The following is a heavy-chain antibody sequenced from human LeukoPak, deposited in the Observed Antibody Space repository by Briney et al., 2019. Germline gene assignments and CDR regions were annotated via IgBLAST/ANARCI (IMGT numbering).Heavy chain of an antibody. J-gene: IGHJ3*02. CDR1: GFRFNTYW. Sequence: GGSLRLSCAASGFRFNTYWMSCVRQAPGKGLEWVANIKQDGNEKYYADSVKGRFTISRDNGKNSLDLQMNSMRADDTAVYYCAKDLSSGDAFDIWGQGTMVTVSS. CDR3: AKDLSSGDAFDI. D-gene: IGHD6-19*01. CDR2: IKQDGNEK. V-gene: IGHV3-7*01.